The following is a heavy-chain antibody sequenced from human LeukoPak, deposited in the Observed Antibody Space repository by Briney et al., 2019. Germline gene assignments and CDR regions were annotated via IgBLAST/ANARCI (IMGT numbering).Heavy chain of an antibody. D-gene: IGHD6-19*01. J-gene: IGHJ4*02. CDR2: ISGGGGST. CDR3: AKGPLIEVAGTTWDY. CDR1: GFTFSSYA. V-gene: IGHV3-23*01. Sequence: PGGSLRLSCAASGFTFSSYAMGWVRPFPGKGLEWASAISGGGGSTYYADSVKGRFTISRDNSKNTLHLQMNSLRADDTAVYYCAKGPLIEVAGTTWDYWGQGALVTVSS.